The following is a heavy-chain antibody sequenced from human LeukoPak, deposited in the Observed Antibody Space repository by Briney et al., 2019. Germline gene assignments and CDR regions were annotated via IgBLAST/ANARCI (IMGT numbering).Heavy chain of an antibody. D-gene: IGHD6-13*01. Sequence: PGGSLRLSCAASGFTFSSYGMHWVRQAPGKGLEWVAVISYDGSNKYYADSVKGRFTISRDNSKNTLYLQMNSLRAEDTAVYYCAKGAAGDFYYYCYGMDVWGKGTTVTVSS. CDR2: ISYDGSNK. V-gene: IGHV3-30*18. CDR1: GFTFSSYG. CDR3: AKGAAGDFYYYCYGMDV. J-gene: IGHJ6*04.